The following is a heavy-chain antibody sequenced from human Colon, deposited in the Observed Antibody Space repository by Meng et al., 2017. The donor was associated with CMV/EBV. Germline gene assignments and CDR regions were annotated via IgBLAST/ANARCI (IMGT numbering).Heavy chain of an antibody. D-gene: IGHD2-21*02. CDR1: GHSISGAGYF. J-gene: IGHJ3*02. CDR3: ARGGEENVVVATTIRRRMYVFDI. CDR2: ISHSGST. V-gene: IGHV4-39*01. Sequence: SETLSLTCSVSGHSISGAGYFWGWIRQPPGKGLEWIASISHSGSTFYNPSLRSRVTISFDTSKNQFFLSLASVTAADTAVYYCARGGEENVVVATTIRRRMYVFDIWGQGTVVTVSS.